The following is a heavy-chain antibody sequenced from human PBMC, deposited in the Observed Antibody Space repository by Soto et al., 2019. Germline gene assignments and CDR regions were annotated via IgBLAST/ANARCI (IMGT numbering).Heavy chain of an antibody. D-gene: IGHD3-22*01. CDR2: ISSSSSTI. Sequence: EVQLVESGGGLVQPGGSLRLSCAASGFTFSSYSMNWVRQAPGKGLEWVSYISSSSSTIYYADSVKGRFTISRDNAKNSLYLQMNSLRDEDTAVYYCAREWDPYYYDSSGYLDYWGQGTLVTVSS. J-gene: IGHJ4*02. CDR3: AREWDPYYYDSSGYLDY. V-gene: IGHV3-48*02. CDR1: GFTFSSYS.